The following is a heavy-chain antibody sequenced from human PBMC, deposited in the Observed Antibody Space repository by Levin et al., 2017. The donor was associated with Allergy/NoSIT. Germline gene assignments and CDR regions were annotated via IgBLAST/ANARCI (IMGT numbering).Heavy chain of an antibody. J-gene: IGHJ4*02. CDR3: ARVQIGAAGRGGVGY. Sequence: GESLKISCKAFGYSFIAYYMHWVRQAPGQGPEWMGWINPDSGVTKYAENFQGRVTMTTDTSISTAYMEGNNLRPDDTGVYYCARVQIGAAGRGGVGYWGQGTLVTVPS. CDR1: GYSFIAYY. V-gene: IGHV1-2*02. CDR2: INPDSGVT. D-gene: IGHD6-13*01.